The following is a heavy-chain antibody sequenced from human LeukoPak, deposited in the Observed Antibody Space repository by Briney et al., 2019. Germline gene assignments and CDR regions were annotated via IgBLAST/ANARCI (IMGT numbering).Heavy chain of an antibody. J-gene: IGHJ4*02. CDR2: IYNSGST. D-gene: IGHD5-18*01. CDR3: ARRGGYKYGYNY. V-gene: IGHV4-61*08. CDR1: GGPVSSEGYY. Sequence: SETLSLTCTVSGGPVSSEGYYGSWIRQPPGKGLEWIGYIYNSGSTNYNPSLKSRITISVDTSKNQFSLKLSSVTAADTAVYYCARRGGYKYGYNYWGQGILVTVSS.